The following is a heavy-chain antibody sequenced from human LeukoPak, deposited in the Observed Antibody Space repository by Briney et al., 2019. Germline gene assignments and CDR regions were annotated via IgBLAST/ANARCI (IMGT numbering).Heavy chain of an antibody. V-gene: IGHV1-18*01. CDR2: ISAYNGNT. J-gene: IGHJ4*02. D-gene: IGHD3-10*01. Sequence: GASVTVSFKGSGYTFTIYGISWVRQAPGQGGEGMGWISAYNGNTNYAQKLQRRVTMTTDTSTSTAYMELRSLRSDDTAVYYCARGRLDVLLWFGELSDFDYWGQGTLVTVSS. CDR3: ARGRLDVLLWFGELSDFDY. CDR1: GYTFTIYG.